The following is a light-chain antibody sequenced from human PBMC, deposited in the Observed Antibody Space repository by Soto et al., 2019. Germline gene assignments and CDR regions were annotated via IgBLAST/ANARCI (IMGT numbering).Light chain of an antibody. CDR3: QQYDDWIT. J-gene: IGKJ5*01. CDR1: QSVKSN. V-gene: IGKV3-15*01. CDR2: GAS. Sequence: EIVMTQSPATLSVSPGERVTLSCRASQSVKSNLAWYQQKPGQAPRLLTYGASTRATGIPARFSGSGSGTEFTLTISSLPSEDFAVYYCQQYDDWITFGHGTRL.